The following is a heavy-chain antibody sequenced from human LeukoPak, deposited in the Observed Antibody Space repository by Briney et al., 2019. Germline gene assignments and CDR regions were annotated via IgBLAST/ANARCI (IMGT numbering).Heavy chain of an antibody. CDR3: AKLRFLVRATPDWFDP. Sequence: GGSLRLSCAASGFTFSSYAMSWVRQAPGKGLEWVSAISGSGGSTYYADSVKGRFTISRDNSKNTLYLQMNSLRAEDTAVYYCAKLRFLVRATPDWFDPWGQGTLVTVSS. CDR1: GFTFSSYA. D-gene: IGHD1-26*01. CDR2: ISGSGGST. V-gene: IGHV3-23*01. J-gene: IGHJ5*02.